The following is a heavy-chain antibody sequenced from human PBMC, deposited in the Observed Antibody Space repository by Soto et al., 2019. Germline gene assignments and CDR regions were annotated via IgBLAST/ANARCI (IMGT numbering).Heavy chain of an antibody. CDR1: GYTFRNYA. V-gene: IGHV1-18*01. Sequence: QVQLVQSGAEVKKPGASVKVSCKASGYTFRNYAVNWVRQDPGQGLEWMGSINTYNGNTNYAQSLQDRVTLTADTSTSTAFMELRSLRSDDTAVSDCAKAPRCERATDWGQGTLVIVSS. D-gene: IGHD4-4*01. CDR2: INTYNGNT. J-gene: IGHJ4*02. CDR3: AKAPRCERATD.